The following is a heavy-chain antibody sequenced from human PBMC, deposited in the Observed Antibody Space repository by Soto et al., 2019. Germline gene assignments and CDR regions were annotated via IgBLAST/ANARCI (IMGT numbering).Heavy chain of an antibody. V-gene: IGHV3-23*01. CDR3: ARGPYYWKDDLDDCDVMDF. D-gene: IGHD1-1*01. Sequence: PGGSLRLSCAASEFTFHTFAMRWARQGPGKGLEWVSTISGTGAMTFYPDSVKGRFTVSRDNSRNTLYLQMNSLRAEDTAIYHCARGPYYWKDDLDDCDVMDFLGQRSTVIVSS. CDR1: EFTFHTFA. CDR2: ISGTGAMT. J-gene: IGHJ6*02.